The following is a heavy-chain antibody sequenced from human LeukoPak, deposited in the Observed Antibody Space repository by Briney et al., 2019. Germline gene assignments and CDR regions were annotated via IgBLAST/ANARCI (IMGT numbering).Heavy chain of an antibody. D-gene: IGHD2-21*02. J-gene: IGHJ4*02. Sequence: GGSLRLSCAASGFTFSNAWMSWVRQAPGKGLEWVGRIKSKTDGGTTDYAAPVKGRFTILRDDSKSTLFLQMDSLKTEDTAVYYCTTSYCGGDCYYYEGYWGQGTLVTVSS. CDR3: TTSYCGGDCYYYEGY. CDR2: IKSKTDGGTT. V-gene: IGHV3-15*01. CDR1: GFTFSNAW.